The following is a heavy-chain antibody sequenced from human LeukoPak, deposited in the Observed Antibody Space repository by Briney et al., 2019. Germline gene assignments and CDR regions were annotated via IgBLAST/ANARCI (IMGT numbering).Heavy chain of an antibody. D-gene: IGHD4-23*01. CDR2: IYYSGST. J-gene: IGHJ5*02. CDR1: GGSISSYY. V-gene: IGHV4-59*01. Sequence: SETLSLTCTVSGGSISSYYWSWIRQPPRKGLEWIGYIYYSGSTNYNPSLKSRVTISVDTSKNQFSLKLSSVTAADTAVYYCARAHGGWFDPWGQGTLVTVSS. CDR3: ARAHGGWFDP.